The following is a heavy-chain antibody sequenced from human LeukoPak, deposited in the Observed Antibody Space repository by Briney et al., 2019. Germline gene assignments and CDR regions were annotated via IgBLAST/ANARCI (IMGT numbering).Heavy chain of an antibody. V-gene: IGHV1-18*01. Sequence: ASVKVSCKASGYTFTSYGISWVRQAPGQGLEWMGWISAYNGNTKYAQNLQGRVTMTTDTSTSTAYMELRSLRSDDTAVYYCARVVTDVGRGYGYHTDYWGQGTLVTVSS. CDR3: ARVVTDVGRGYGYHTDY. D-gene: IGHD5-18*01. J-gene: IGHJ4*02. CDR1: GYTFTSYG. CDR2: ISAYNGNT.